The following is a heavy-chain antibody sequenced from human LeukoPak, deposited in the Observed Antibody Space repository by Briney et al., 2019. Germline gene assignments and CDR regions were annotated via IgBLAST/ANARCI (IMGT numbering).Heavy chain of an antibody. D-gene: IGHD2-21*01. Sequence: GGSLRLSCAASGFTFSSYSMNWVRQAPGKGLEWVSSISSSSSSYIYYADSVKGRFTISRDSSKNTLFLQMNRLRPEDAAVYYCAKAPVTTCRGAYCYPFDYWGQGTLVTVSS. CDR1: GFTFSSYS. CDR2: ISSSSSSYI. J-gene: IGHJ4*02. CDR3: AKAPVTTCRGAYCYPFDY. V-gene: IGHV3-21*04.